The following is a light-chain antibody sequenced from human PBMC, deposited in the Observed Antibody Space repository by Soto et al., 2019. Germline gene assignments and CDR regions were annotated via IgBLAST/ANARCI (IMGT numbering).Light chain of an antibody. CDR2: VAS. V-gene: IGKV3-20*01. CDR1: QSVSSSY. J-gene: IGKJ3*01. Sequence: EIVLTQSPGTLSLSPGERATLSCRASQSVSSSYLAWYQHKPGQAPRLLIYVASSRATGIPDRFSGSGSGTDFTLTISRLEPEDFAVYYCQQYGSSPPIVTFGPGTKVDIK. CDR3: QQYGSSPPIVT.